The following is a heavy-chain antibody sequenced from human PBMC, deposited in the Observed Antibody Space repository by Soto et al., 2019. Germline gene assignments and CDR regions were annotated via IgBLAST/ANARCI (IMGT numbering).Heavy chain of an antibody. Sequence: TLSLTCAVSVGSISSGGYSWSWIRQPPGKGLEWIGYIYHSGSTYYNPSLKSRVTISVDRSKNQFSLKLSSVTAADTAVYYCARGHGDYFNWFDPWGQGTPVTVSS. CDR3: ARGHGDYFNWFDP. CDR2: IYHSGST. D-gene: IGHD4-17*01. V-gene: IGHV4-30-2*01. J-gene: IGHJ5*02. CDR1: VGSISSGGYS.